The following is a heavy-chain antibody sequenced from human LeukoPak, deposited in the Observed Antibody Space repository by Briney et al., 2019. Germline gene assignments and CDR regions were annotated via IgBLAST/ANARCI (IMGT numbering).Heavy chain of an antibody. V-gene: IGHV3-64*01. CDR2: ISRNGDNT. CDR3: TTVRVNDYIWGSYRYSYFDY. Sequence: PGGSLRLSCAASGFTFSNYAMHWVRQAPGKGLEYVSAISRNGDNTYYANSVTGRFTISRDNAKNSLYLQMNSLKTEDTAVYYCTTVRVNDYIWGSYRYSYFDYWGQGTLVTVSS. D-gene: IGHD3-16*02. CDR1: GFTFSNYA. J-gene: IGHJ4*02.